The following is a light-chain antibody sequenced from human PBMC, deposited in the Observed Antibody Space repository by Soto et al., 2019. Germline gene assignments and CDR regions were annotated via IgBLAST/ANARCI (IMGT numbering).Light chain of an antibody. J-gene: IGKJ4*01. Sequence: IPLTQSPSSLSASVGDRVTITCRAGQGIGSALAWYQQRPGKAPKLLLYDASNLEAGVPSRFSGSGSGTDFTLTITSLRPEDFATYYCQQFNGFPLTFGGGTKVQIK. CDR2: DAS. CDR3: QQFNGFPLT. V-gene: IGKV1-13*02. CDR1: QGIGSA.